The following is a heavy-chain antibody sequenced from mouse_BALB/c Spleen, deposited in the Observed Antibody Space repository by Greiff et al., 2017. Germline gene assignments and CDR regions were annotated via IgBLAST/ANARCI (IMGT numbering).Heavy chain of an antibody. D-gene: IGHD1-1*01. J-gene: IGHJ3*01. CDR2: IYPGNSDT. Sequence: VQLKESGTVLARPGASVKMSCKASGYTFTSYWMHWVKQRPGQGLEWIGAIYPGNSDTSYNQKFKGKAKLTAVTSTSTAYMELSSLTNEDSAVYYCTRGGITTVVATGPFAYWGQGTLVTVSA. CDR3: TRGGITTVVATGPFAY. V-gene: IGHV1-5*01. CDR1: GYTFTSYW.